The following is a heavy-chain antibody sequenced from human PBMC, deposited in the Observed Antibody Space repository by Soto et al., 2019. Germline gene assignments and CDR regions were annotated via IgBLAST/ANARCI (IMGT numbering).Heavy chain of an antibody. CDR2: ISSSSSYI. Sequence: GGSLRLSCAASGFTFSSYSMNWVRQAPGKGLEWVSSISSSSSYIYYADSVKGRFTISRDNAKNSLYLQMNSLRAEDTAVYYCASLATSRAFDIWGQGTMVTVSS. CDR1: GFTFSSYS. CDR3: ASLATSRAFDI. D-gene: IGHD2-15*01. J-gene: IGHJ3*02. V-gene: IGHV3-21*01.